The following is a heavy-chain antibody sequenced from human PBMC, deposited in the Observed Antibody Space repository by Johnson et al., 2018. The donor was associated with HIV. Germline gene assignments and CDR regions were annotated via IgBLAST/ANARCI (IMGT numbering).Heavy chain of an antibody. CDR1: GFTFSSYA. D-gene: IGHD3-22*01. J-gene: IGHJ3*01. CDR3: AREGTYYYDNSGYNDAFDV. CDR2: ISGSGGST. Sequence: VQLVESGGGLVQPGGSLRLSCAASGFTFSSYAMSWVRQAPGKGLEWVSAISGSGGSTYYADSVKGRFTISRDNSKNTLYLQMNSLRAEDTAVYYCAREGTYYYDNSGYNDAFDVWGQGTMVTVSS. V-gene: IGHV3-23*04.